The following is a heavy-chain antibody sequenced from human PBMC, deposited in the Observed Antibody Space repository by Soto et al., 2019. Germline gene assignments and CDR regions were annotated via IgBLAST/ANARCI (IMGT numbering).Heavy chain of an antibody. J-gene: IGHJ6*02. D-gene: IGHD3-10*01. CDR1: GGSISSSSYY. CDR2: IYYSGST. CDR3: ARHITMVRGVIIGAYYYYGMDV. Sequence: SETLSLTCTVSGGSISSSSYYWGWIRQPPGKGLEWIGSIYYSGSTYYNPSLKSRVTISVDTSKNQFSLKLSSVTAADTAVYYCARHITMVRGVIIGAYYYYGMDVWGQGTTVTVSS. V-gene: IGHV4-39*01.